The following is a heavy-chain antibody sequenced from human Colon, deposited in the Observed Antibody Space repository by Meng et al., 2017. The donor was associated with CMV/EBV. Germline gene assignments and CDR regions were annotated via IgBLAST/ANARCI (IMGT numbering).Heavy chain of an antibody. J-gene: IGHJ6*02. D-gene: IGHD3-22*01. V-gene: IGHV4-31*03. CDR1: GGSISTGGHY. CDR2: IYDSGAT. CDR3: ARGVTMITAGMDV. Sequence: TLSLTCTVSGGSISTGGHYWSWIRQHPGKGLEWIGYIYDSGATYYNPSLKSRVTIAMDTPKNIFSLKLNSLTAADTAVYYCARGVTMITAGMDVWGQGTTVTVSS.